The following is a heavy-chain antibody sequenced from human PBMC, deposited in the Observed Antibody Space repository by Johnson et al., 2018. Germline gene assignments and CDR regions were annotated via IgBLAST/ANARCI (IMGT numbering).Heavy chain of an antibody. V-gene: IGHV3-30-3*01. Sequence: VQLVESGGGVVQPGRSXRLSCAASGFTFSSYAMNWVRQAPGKGLEWVAVISYDGSNKYYADSVKGRFTISRDNSKNTLYLQMNSLRAEDTAVYYCARGTYSGYDLDYWGQGTLVTVSS. CDR1: GFTFSSYA. D-gene: IGHD5-12*01. J-gene: IGHJ4*02. CDR2: ISYDGSNK. CDR3: ARGTYSGYDLDY.